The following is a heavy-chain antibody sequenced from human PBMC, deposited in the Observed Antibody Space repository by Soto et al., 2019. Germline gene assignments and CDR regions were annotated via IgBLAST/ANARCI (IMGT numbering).Heavy chain of an antibody. J-gene: IGHJ4*02. D-gene: IGHD2-15*01. CDR1: CGSISSGGYS. CDR2: IYHSGST. V-gene: IGHV4-30-2*01. Sequence: PSETLSLTCAVSCGSISSGGYSWSWIRQPPGKGLEWIGYIYHSGSTYYNPSLKSRVTISVDRSKNQFSLKLSSVTAADTAVYYCARHTPAISISDHWGQGTLVTVSS. CDR3: ARHTPAISISDH.